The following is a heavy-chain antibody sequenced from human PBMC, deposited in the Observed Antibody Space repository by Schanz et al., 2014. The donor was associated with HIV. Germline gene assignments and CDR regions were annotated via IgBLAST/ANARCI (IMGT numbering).Heavy chain of an antibody. Sequence: QVQLVESGGGVVQPGRSLRLSCAASGFTFSTCGMHWVRQAPGKGLEGVAFIWNDGSNKYYADSVKGRFTISRDNSKNTLYLQMNSLRAEDTAVYYCARGGIWEWDQPDFDYWGQGTLVTVSS. D-gene: IGHD2-15*01. V-gene: IGHV3-33*08. CDR1: GFTFSTCG. J-gene: IGHJ4*02. CDR3: ARGGIWEWDQPDFDY. CDR2: IWNDGSNK.